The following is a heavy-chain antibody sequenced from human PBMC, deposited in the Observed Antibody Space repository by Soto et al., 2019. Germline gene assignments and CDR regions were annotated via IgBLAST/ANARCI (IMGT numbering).Heavy chain of an antibody. Sequence: VGSLRHSCAASGFTFSSYWMSWVRQAPGKGMEWVANIKQDGSEKYYVDSVKGRFTISRDNAKNSLYLQMNSLRAEDTAVYYCARVNPRWYFISSSCYRGYVMDFWGQGTTVTGSS. J-gene: IGHJ6*02. CDR1: GFTFSSYW. V-gene: IGHV3-7*01. CDR3: ARVNPRWYFISSSCYRGYVMDF. D-gene: IGHD2-2*01. CDR2: IKQDGSEK.